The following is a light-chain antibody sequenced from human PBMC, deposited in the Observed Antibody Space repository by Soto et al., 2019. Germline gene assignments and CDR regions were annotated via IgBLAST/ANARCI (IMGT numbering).Light chain of an antibody. CDR1: QSISSF. Sequence: DLQMTQSPSTLSASVGDRVTITCRARQSISSFLAWYPQQPGRAPKLLIYTAATLESGVPSRFSGSGSETEFTLPISDLQPDDFETYYCQKYRYYSTFGQGTRLEIK. J-gene: IGKJ2*01. CDR2: TAA. V-gene: IGKV1-5*03. CDR3: QKYRYYST.